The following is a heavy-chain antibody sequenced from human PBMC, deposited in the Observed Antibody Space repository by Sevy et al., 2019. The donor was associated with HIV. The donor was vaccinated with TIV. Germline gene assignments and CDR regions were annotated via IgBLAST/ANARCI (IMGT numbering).Heavy chain of an antibody. CDR1: GGSISSYY. Sequence: SETLSLTCTVSGGSISSYYWSWIRQPAGKGLEWIGRIYTSGSTNYNPSLKSRVTMSVDTSKNQFSLKLSSVTAADTAVYYCARGAGWEDQLRDWFDPWGQGTLVTVSS. J-gene: IGHJ5*02. CDR3: ARGAGWEDQLRDWFDP. D-gene: IGHD1-26*01. CDR2: IYTSGST. V-gene: IGHV4-4*07.